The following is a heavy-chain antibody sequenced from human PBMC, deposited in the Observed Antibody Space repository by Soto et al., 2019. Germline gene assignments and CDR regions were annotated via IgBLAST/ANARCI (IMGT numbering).Heavy chain of an antibody. CDR1: GYSIGSGYY. V-gene: IGHV4-38-2*01. CDR3: ARTFDYYGMDV. CDR2: IYHAGSV. J-gene: IGHJ6*02. Sequence: SETLSLTCAVSGYSIGSGYYWAWIRQSPGKGLEWIGSIYHAGSVYYNPSLNSRVALSMDTSKNHFSLKLTSVTAADTAVYYCARTFDYYGMDVWGQGTTVTVS.